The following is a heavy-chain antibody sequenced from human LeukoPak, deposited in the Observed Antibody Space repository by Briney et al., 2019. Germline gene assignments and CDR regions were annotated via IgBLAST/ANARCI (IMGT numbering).Heavy chain of an antibody. CDR2: INWNGGST. CDR1: GFPFYDHG. V-gene: IGHV3-20*04. Sequence: GGSLRLSCVASGFPFYDHGMSWVRQAPGQGLEWVSGINWNGGSTTHVDSVKGRFSISRDNAKNSLYLQMHSLRDEDTALYYCARDLGVYGAPDHWGQGTLVTVSS. D-gene: IGHD4/OR15-4a*01. CDR3: ARDLGVYGAPDH. J-gene: IGHJ4*02.